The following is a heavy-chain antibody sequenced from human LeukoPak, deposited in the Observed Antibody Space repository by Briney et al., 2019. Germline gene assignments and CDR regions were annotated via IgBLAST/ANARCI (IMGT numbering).Heavy chain of an antibody. Sequence: GGSLRLSCAASGFTVSSNYMSWVRQAPGKGLEWVSVIYSGGSTYYADSVKGRFTISRDNTKNTLYLQMNSLRAEDTAVYYCARGPGDSSSPFDYWGQGTLVTVSS. J-gene: IGHJ4*02. CDR2: IYSGGST. CDR1: GFTVSSNY. D-gene: IGHD6-6*01. V-gene: IGHV3-53*01. CDR3: ARGPGDSSSPFDY.